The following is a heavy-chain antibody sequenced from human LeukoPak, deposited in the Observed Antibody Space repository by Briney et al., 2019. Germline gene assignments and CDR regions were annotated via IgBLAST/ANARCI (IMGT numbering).Heavy chain of an antibody. J-gene: IGHJ4*02. D-gene: IGHD6-19*01. Sequence: GGSLRLSCAASGFAFISSEMNWVRQAPGKGLEWVSHINSGGTTMYNADAVKGRFTISRDNAKSSLYLQMSSLRAEDTAVYYCAREPTYTNSWYTSCDYWGQGTLVTVSS. CDR1: GFAFISSE. V-gene: IGHV3-48*03. CDR3: AREPTYTNSWYTSCDY. CDR2: INSGGTTM.